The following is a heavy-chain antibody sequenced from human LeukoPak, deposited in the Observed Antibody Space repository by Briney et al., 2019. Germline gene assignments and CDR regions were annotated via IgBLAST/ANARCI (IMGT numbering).Heavy chain of an antibody. D-gene: IGHD3-10*01. CDR2: IIPIFGTA. J-gene: IGHJ4*02. V-gene: IGHV1-69*13. CDR1: GGTCSSDA. CDR3: ARDRGYYSD. Sequence: VASGKGSCRDSGGTCSSDAIGWVRQATGQGLEWMGGIIPIFGTANYAQKFQGRVTITADESTSTAYMELSSLRSEDTAVYYCARDRGYYSDWGQGTLVTVSS.